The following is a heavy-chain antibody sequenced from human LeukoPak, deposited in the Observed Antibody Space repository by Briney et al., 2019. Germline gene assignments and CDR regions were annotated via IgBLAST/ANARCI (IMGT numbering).Heavy chain of an antibody. J-gene: IGHJ4*02. CDR1: GFTFSSYA. Sequence: PGGSLRLSCAASGFTFSSYAMHWVRQAPGKGLEWVAVISYDGSNKYYADSVKGRFTISRDNSKNTLYLQMNSLRAEDTAVYYCARMKEPYDFWSGYYFYWGQGTLVTVSS. CDR3: ARMKEPYDFWSGYYFY. V-gene: IGHV3-30*04. D-gene: IGHD3-3*01. CDR2: ISYDGSNK.